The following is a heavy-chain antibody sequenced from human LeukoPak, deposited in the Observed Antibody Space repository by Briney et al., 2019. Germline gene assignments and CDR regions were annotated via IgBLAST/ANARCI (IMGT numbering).Heavy chain of an antibody. D-gene: IGHD3-10*01. CDR2: ISGSGGST. CDR1: GSTFSSYA. Sequence: PGGSLRLSCAASGSTFSSYAMSWVRQAPGKGLEWVSAISGSGGSTYYADSVKGRFTISRDNSKNTLYLQMNSLRAEDTAVYYCAKVRAYGSGSYSPGFDPWGQGTLVTVSS. CDR3: AKVRAYGSGSYSPGFDP. V-gene: IGHV3-23*01. J-gene: IGHJ5*02.